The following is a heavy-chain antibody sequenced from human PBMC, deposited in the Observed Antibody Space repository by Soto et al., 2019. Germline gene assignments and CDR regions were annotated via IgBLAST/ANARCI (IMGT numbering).Heavy chain of an antibody. V-gene: IGHV4-59*01. CDR2: IYYTGST. Sequence: SETLSLTCTVSGGSISDYYWSWIRQPPWKGLEWIGSIYYTGSTNYNPSLKSRGTISVDTSKNQFSLKLSSVTAADTAVYYCALDLNYDWLQNWFDPWGQGTLVTVSA. CDR3: ALDLNYDWLQNWFDP. D-gene: IGHD3-9*01. CDR1: GGSISDYY. J-gene: IGHJ5*01.